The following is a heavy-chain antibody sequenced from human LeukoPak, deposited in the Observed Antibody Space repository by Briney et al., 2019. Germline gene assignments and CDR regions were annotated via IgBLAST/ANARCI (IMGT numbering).Heavy chain of an antibody. CDR1: GGPISSYY. CDR2: IYSSGST. J-gene: IGHJ4*02. V-gene: IGHV4-4*07. D-gene: IGHD4-17*01. Sequence: SETLSLTCTVSGGPISSYYWSWIRQPAGKGLEWIGRIYSSGSTNYNPSLKSRVTMSVDTSKNQSSLKLTSVTAADTAVYYFAIGSETTRFYYWGQGTLVTVSS. CDR3: AIGSETTRFYY.